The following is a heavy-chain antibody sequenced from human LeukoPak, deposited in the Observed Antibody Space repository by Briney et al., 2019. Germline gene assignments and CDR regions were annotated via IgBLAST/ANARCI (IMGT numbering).Heavy chain of an antibody. D-gene: IGHD3-10*01. CDR1: GFTLSRHW. V-gene: IGHV3-7*01. CDR2: INQDGSEK. Sequence: GSLRLSCAASGFTLSRHWMNWVRQAPGKGLEWVANINQDGSEKYYVDSVKGRFTISRDNGKNSLYLQLNSLRAEDTAVYYCAREGPGEYFDYWGQGTLVTVSS. J-gene: IGHJ4*02. CDR3: AREGPGEYFDY.